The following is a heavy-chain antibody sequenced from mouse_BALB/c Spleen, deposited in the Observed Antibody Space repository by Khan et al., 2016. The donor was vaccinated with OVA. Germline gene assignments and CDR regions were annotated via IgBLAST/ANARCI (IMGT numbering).Heavy chain of an antibody. CDR2: INTYTGEP. V-gene: IGHV9-3-1*01. CDR3: ARVGYNGTMDY. CDR1: GYTFTKYG. D-gene: IGHD2-14*01. Sequence: QIQLVQSGPELKKPGETVKISCKASGYTFTKYGMNWVKQAPGKGLKWMGWINTYTGEPTYADDFKGRFAFSLETSASTAHLQIKNLKNEDTATYFCARVGYNGTMDYWVQGTSVTVSS. J-gene: IGHJ4*01.